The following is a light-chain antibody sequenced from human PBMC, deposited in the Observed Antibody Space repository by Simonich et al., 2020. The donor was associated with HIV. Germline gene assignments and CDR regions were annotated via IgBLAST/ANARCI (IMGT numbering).Light chain of an antibody. J-gene: IGKJ4*01. V-gene: IGKV3-15*01. CDR2: GAS. CDR3: QQYNNWPLT. CDR1: QSVASN. Sequence: IVMKQSPATLSVAPGKRPNLSCRVNQSVASNLAWYQHKLGQYPRLLIYGASNRATGIPDRFSGSGFGSQFTLTISSMQSGDFAVYYCQQYNNWPLTFGGGTKVEIK.